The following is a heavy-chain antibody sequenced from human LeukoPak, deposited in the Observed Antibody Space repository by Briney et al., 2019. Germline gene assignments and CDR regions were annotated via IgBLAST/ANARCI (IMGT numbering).Heavy chain of an antibody. J-gene: IGHJ3*02. V-gene: IGHV3-48*01. CDR2: ISSSSSSI. CDR1: GFTFSSYA. Sequence: GGSLRLSCAASGFTFSSYAMSWVRQAPGKGLEWVSYISSSSSSIYYADSVKGRFTISRDNVKNSLFVQMNSLRAEDTAVYYCARSSFDSSGYWSRAAFDIWGQGTMVTVSS. D-gene: IGHD3-22*01. CDR3: ARSSFDSSGYWSRAAFDI.